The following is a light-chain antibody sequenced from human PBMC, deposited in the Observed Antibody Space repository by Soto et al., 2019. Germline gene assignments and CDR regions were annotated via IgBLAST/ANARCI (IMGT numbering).Light chain of an antibody. CDR3: QQYYRIPYT. CDR1: QSVLSSSNNKTF. J-gene: IGKJ2*01. Sequence: DIVMTQSPDSLAVSLGERATINCKSSQSVLSSSNNKTFLAWYKQKPGQSPKLLIYWASTRESGVPDRFSGSGSGTDFTLTISSLQAEDVAVYYCQQYYRIPYTCGQGTKLEIK. V-gene: IGKV4-1*01. CDR2: WAS.